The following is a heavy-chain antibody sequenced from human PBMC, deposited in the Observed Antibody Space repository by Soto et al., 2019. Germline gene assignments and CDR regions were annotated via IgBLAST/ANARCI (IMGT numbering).Heavy chain of an antibody. CDR3: ARDRITCGSGSYCGAKFDY. Sequence: QVQLVESGGGVVQPGRSLRLSCAASGFTFSSYGMHWVRQAPGKGLEWVAGIWYDGSNKYYADSVKGRFTISRDNSKNTLYLQMNSLRAEDTAVYYCARDRITCGSGSYCGAKFDYWGQGTLVTVSS. V-gene: IGHV3-33*01. D-gene: IGHD3-10*01. CDR2: IWYDGSNK. CDR1: GFTFSSYG. J-gene: IGHJ4*02.